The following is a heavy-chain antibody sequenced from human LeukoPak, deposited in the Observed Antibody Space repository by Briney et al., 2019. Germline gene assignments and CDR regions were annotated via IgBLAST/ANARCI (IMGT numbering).Heavy chain of an antibody. CDR2: INHSGST. J-gene: IGHJ4*02. V-gene: IGHV4-34*01. Sequence: PSETLSLTCAVYGGSFSGYYWSWIRQPPGKGLEWIGEINHSGSTNYNPSLKSRVTMSVDTSKNQFSLKLSSVTAADTAVYYCARSVVAAKDYFDYWGQGTLVTVSS. CDR1: GGSFSGYY. D-gene: IGHD2-15*01. CDR3: ARSVVAAKDYFDY.